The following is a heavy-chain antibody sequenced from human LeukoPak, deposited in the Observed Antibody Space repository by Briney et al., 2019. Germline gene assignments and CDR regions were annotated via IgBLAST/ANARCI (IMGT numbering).Heavy chain of an antibody. J-gene: IGHJ4*02. CDR3: ARWSEGFDY. V-gene: IGHV3-7*04. CDR2: INQDGSYK. Sequence: GGSLRLSCAASGFTFSRFFMSWVRQAPGKGLEWVVNINQDGSYKSYADSVKGRFTISRDNDNNSLYLQNNSLRADDTAIYYCARWSEGFDYWGQGTLVPVSS. CDR1: GFTFSRFF.